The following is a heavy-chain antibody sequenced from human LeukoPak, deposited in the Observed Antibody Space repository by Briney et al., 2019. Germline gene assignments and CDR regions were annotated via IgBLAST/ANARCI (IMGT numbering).Heavy chain of an antibody. CDR2: INSFANII. Sequence: AGGSLRLSCAASGFTFSSYEMNWVRQAPGKGLEWVSYINSFANIIYYADSVKGRFTISRDNTKNSLYLQMNSLRVEDTAVYYCARPPDQGGTRGQGTLVTVSS. J-gene: IGHJ4*02. CDR1: GFTFSSYE. D-gene: IGHD3-16*01. V-gene: IGHV3-48*03. CDR3: ARPPDQGGT.